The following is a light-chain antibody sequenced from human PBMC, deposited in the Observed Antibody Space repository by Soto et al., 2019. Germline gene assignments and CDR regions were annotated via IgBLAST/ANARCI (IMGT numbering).Light chain of an antibody. CDR3: QKYNGTPRT. V-gene: IGKV1-27*01. CDR2: EAS. CDR1: QDISGH. Sequence: DIQVTQSPSSLSASVGDRVTITCRASQDISGHLAWYQQKPGKVPKLLIYEASTLKSGVPSRFSASGSGTDFTLTISSLQPEDVATYYCQKYNGTPRTFGQGTKVELK. J-gene: IGKJ1*01.